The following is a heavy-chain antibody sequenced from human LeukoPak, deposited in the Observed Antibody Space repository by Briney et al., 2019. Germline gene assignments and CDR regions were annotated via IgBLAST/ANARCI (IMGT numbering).Heavy chain of an antibody. CDR1: VYTFIVYY. CDR2: INPNSGCT. CDR3: ARGGAPFSEYDYDY. D-gene: IGHD5-12*01. Sequence: ASVKVSCTTSVYTFIVYYMDWVLHAPGQGREGMECINPNSGCTNHAEKFQGRVTMTRDTSISTAYMELSRLRSDETDVYYCARGGAPFSEYDYDYWGKGTMVIVSS. V-gene: IGHV1-2*02. J-gene: IGHJ4*02.